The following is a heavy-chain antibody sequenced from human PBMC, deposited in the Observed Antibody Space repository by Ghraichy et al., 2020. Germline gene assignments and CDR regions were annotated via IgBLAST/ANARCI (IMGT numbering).Heavy chain of an antibody. Sequence: GGSLRFSCAASGFTFSSYAMSWVRQAPGKGLECVSSISGSGISTYYADSVKGRFTISRDNSKNTLYLQMNSLRSEDTAVYYCAKVHSSGWYQVKSGPFDYWGQGVLATVSS. CDR1: GFTFSSYA. CDR2: ISGSGIST. J-gene: IGHJ4*02. CDR3: AKVHSSGWYQVKSGPFDY. V-gene: IGHV3-23*01. D-gene: IGHD6-19*01.